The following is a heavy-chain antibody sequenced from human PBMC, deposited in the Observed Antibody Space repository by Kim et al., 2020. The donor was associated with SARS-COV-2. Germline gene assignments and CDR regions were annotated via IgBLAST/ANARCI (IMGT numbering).Heavy chain of an antibody. CDR1: GYTFTGYY. CDR3: ARDSEAAAGPTTRRGDYYYGMDV. V-gene: IGHV1-2*02. D-gene: IGHD6-13*01. CDR2: INPNSGGT. Sequence: ASVKVSCKASGYTFTGYYMHWVRQAPGQGLEWMGWINPNSGGTNYAQKFQGRVTMTRDTSISTAYMELSRLRSDDTAVYYCARDSEAAAGPTTRRGDYYYGMDVWGQGTTVTVSS. J-gene: IGHJ6*02.